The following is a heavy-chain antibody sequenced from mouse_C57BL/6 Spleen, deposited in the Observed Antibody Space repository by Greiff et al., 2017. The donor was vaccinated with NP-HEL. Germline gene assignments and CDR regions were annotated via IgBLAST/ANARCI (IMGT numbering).Heavy chain of an antibody. D-gene: IGHD2-3*01. Sequence: QVQLQQSGAELMKPGASVKLSCKATGYTFTGYWIEWVKQRPGHGLEWIGEILPGSGSTNYNEKFKGKATFTADTSSNTAYMQRSSLTTEDSAIYYCASGGDGYYVWYFDVWGTGTTVTVSS. J-gene: IGHJ1*03. V-gene: IGHV1-9*01. CDR3: ASGGDGYYVWYFDV. CDR1: GYTFTGYW. CDR2: ILPGSGST.